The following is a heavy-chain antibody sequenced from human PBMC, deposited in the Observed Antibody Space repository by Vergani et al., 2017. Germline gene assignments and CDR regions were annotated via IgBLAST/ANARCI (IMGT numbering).Heavy chain of an antibody. J-gene: IGHJ6*02. CDR1: GFTFSSYA. D-gene: IGHD3-10*01. CDR3: TTARNYGAGRYYPPHYYYYYGMDV. Sequence: EVQLLESGGGLVQPGGSLRLSCAASGFTFSSYAMSWVRQSPGKGLEWVSAISGSGGSTYYADSVKGRFTISRDNSKNTLYLQMNRLRAEDTAVYYCTTARNYGAGRYYPPHYYYYYGMDVWGQGTTVSVAS. V-gene: IGHV3-23*01. CDR2: ISGSGGST.